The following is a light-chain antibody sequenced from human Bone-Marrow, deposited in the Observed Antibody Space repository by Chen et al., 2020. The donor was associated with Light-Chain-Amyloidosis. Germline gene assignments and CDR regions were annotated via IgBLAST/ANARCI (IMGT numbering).Light chain of an antibody. CDR2: GAS. CDR3: QQYGSSPRT. J-gene: IGKJ1*01. V-gene: IGKV3-20*01. CDR1: QNLRNNW. Sequence: IVLTQSPGTLSLSPGETATLSCRASQNLRNNWVAWYQQRPGQAPRLLIFGASSRASDIPQRFSGSGSGTDFTLTISGLEPEDFAVYYCQQYGSSPRTFGQGTRVEIK.